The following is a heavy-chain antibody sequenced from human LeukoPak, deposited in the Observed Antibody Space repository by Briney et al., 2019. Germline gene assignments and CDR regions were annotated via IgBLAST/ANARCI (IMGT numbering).Heavy chain of an antibody. V-gene: IGHV1-2*05. J-gene: IGHJ4*02. Sequence: ASVKVSCKSSGYTFTGYYMHWVRQAPGQGLECMGRTNPNSGGTNYAQKFQGRVTMTRDTSNSTAYMELSGLRSDDTGVYYCASLFVTPTYGGNSTTSDYWGQGTLVTVSS. CDR3: ASLFVTPTYGGNSTTSDY. CDR2: TNPNSGGT. D-gene: IGHD4-23*01. CDR1: GYTFTGYY.